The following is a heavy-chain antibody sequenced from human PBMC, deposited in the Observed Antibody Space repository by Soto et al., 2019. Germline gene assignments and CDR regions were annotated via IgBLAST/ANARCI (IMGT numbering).Heavy chain of an antibody. CDR1: VYTFTSYA. D-gene: IGHD3-3*01. CDR2: INAGNGNT. CDR3: ARDYDFWSGYYFRPFDH. Sequence: ASVKVSCKASVYTFTSYAMHCVRQSPGQRLKWMGWINAGNGNTKYSQKFQGRVTITRDTSASTAYMELSSLRSEDTAVYYCARDYDFWSGYYFRPFDHSGQTPLVTVPS. J-gene: IGHJ5*02. V-gene: IGHV1-3*01.